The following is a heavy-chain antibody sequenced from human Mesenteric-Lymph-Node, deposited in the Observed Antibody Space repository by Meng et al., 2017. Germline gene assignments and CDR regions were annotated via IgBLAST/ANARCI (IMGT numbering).Heavy chain of an antibody. CDR1: GYTFTDFG. D-gene: IGHD6-19*01. CDR3: TRDLGGVPGSFFDF. CDR2: ISAYNGNR. Sequence: QGQLGQAGPEVKKPGASWKVACKASGYTFTDFGISWVRQAPGQGLEWMGWISAYNGNRDYAQKFQGRVTMTTDTSTSTTYLELRNLGSDDTAVFYCTRDLGGVPGSFFDFWGQGTLVTVSS. V-gene: IGHV1-18*01. J-gene: IGHJ4*02.